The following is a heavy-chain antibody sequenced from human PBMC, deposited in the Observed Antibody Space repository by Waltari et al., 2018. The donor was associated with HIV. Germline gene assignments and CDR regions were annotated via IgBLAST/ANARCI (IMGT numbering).Heavy chain of an antibody. CDR2: INQDATKK. J-gene: IGHJ6*02. D-gene: IGHD1-26*01. CDR1: TFWFGRYW. Sequence: EALLVQSGGGVVRPGGAVRLPCDGSTFWFGRYWMVWVRQASGKGLEWVANINQDATKKNYADSVKGRFSVSRDNGKYSVFLEMNRLRVQDTAVYFCARGDQWGLFMDSYYGLDVWGRGTTVIVSS. CDR3: ARGDQWGLFMDSYYGLDV. V-gene: IGHV3-7*01.